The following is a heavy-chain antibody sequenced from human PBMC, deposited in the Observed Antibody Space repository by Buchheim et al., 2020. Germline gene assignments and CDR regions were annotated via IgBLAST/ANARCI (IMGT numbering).Heavy chain of an antibody. CDR3: AKYYYGSRWCNWFDP. CDR2: ISYDGNAK. D-gene: IGHD3-10*01. J-gene: IGHJ5*02. Sequence: QVQLVESGGGVVQPGRSLRLSCEAFGFTLSSHGMHWVRQAPGKGLEWVAMISYDGNAKYYVDSVKGRFTISRDNSKNTLYLKMYRLRAEDTALYYCAKYYYGSRWCNWFDPWGQGTL. CDR1: GFTLSSHG. V-gene: IGHV3-30*18.